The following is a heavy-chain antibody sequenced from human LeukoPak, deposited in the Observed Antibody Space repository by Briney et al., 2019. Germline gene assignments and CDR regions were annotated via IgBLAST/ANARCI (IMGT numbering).Heavy chain of an antibody. CDR1: GGSLRGHY. J-gene: IGHJ3*02. V-gene: IGHV4-59*08. D-gene: IGHD2-21*02. CDR3: ARGTVTASMKAFDI. Sequence: SETLSLTCTVSGGSLRGHYWSWIRQPPGKGLEWIGYIYYSGSANYNPSLKSRVTISVDTSKNQCSLKLSSVTAADTALYCCARGTVTASMKAFDIWGQGTMVTVSS. CDR2: IYYSGSA.